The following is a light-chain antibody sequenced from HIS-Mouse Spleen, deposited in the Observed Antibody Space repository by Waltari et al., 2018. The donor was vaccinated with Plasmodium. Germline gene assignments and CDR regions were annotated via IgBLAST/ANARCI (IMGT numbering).Light chain of an antibody. J-gene: IGLJ3*02. Sequence: SYELTQPPSVSVSPGQTARITCSGDALPKKYAYWYQQKSGQAPGRVIYADSKRPSGIPERFSGSSSGTMATLTISGAQVEDEADYYCYSTDSSGNHRVFGGGTKLTVL. CDR2: ADS. V-gene: IGLV3-10*01. CDR3: YSTDSSGNHRV. CDR1: ALPKKY.